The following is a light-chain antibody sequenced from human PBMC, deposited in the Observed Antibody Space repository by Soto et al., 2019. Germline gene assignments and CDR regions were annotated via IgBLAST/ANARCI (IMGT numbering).Light chain of an antibody. V-gene: IGKV3-20*01. Sequence: EVVLTQSPGTLSLSPGERATLACRASQRISSSYLAWYQQKPGQAPRVLIYGASSRATGIPDRFSGSGTGTDFTLTISRLEPEDFAVYYCQQYYNSPLTFGGGTKVEIK. J-gene: IGKJ4*01. CDR1: QRISSSY. CDR3: QQYYNSPLT. CDR2: GAS.